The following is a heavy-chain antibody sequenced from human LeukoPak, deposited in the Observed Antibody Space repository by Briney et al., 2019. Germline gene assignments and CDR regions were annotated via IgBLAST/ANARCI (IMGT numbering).Heavy chain of an antibody. J-gene: IGHJ3*01. CDR1: GFTFSSYE. V-gene: IGHV3-48*03. CDR2: ISSSGSTI. CDR3: ARDEGDAFDF. Sequence: GGSLRLSCAASGFTFSSYEMNWVRQAPGKGLEWVSYISSSGSTIYYADSVKGRSTISRDNAKNTLYLQMNSLRAEDTAVYYCARDEGDAFDFWGQGTMVTVSS.